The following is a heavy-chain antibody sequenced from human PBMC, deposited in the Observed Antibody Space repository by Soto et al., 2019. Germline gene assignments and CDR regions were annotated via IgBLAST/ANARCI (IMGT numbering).Heavy chain of an antibody. CDR3: ARVLLWFGEDPGNWFDP. CDR2: IYYSGST. D-gene: IGHD3-10*01. CDR1: GGSISSGDYY. V-gene: IGHV4-30-4*01. Sequence: QVQLQESGPGLVKPSQTLSLTCTVSGGSISSGDYYWSWIRQPPGKGLEWIGYIYYSGSTYYNPSLKSRVTISVDTSKNQFSLKLSSVTAADTAVYYCARVLLWFGEDPGNWFDPWGQGTLVTVSS. J-gene: IGHJ5*02.